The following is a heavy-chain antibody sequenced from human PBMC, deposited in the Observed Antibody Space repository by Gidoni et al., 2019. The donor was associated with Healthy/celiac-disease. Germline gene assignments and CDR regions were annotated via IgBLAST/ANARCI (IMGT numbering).Heavy chain of an antibody. Sequence: QLQLQESGPGLVKPSETLSLTCTVSGCSIRSSSYYWGWIRQPPGKGLEWIGSIYYRGSTYYNPSLKSRVTISVDTSKNQFSLKLSSVTAADTAVYYCAIRTIFGVGPEDYWGQGTLVTVSS. D-gene: IGHD3-3*01. V-gene: IGHV4-39*01. CDR3: AIRTIFGVGPEDY. CDR2: IYYRGST. J-gene: IGHJ4*02. CDR1: GCSIRSSSYY.